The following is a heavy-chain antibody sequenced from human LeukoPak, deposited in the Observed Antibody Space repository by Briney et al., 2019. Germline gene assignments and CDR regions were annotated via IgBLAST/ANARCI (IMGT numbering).Heavy chain of an antibody. D-gene: IGHD2-15*01. J-gene: IGHJ6*03. V-gene: IGHV3-11*04. Sequence: TSGGSLRLSCAASGFTFSDYYMSWIRQAPGKGLEWVSYISSSGSTIYYADSVKGRFTISRDNAKNSLYLQMNSLRAEDTAVYYCAREARGPGRYCSGGSCYYYYYYMDVWGKGTTVTVSS. CDR2: ISSSGSTI. CDR1: GFTFSDYY. CDR3: AREARGPGRYCSGGSCYYYYYYMDV.